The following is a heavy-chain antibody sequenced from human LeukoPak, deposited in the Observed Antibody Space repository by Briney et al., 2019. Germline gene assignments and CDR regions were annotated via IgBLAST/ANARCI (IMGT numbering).Heavy chain of an antibody. D-gene: IGHD3-9*01. V-gene: IGHV4-59*08. CDR3: AYYDILTRIFDY. CDR1: GGSISSYY. Sequence: SETLSLTCTVSGGSISSYYWSWIRQPPGKGLERIGYIYYSGSTNYNPSLKSRVTISVDTSKNQFSLKLSSVTAADTAVYYCAYYDILTRIFDYWGQGTLVTVSS. J-gene: IGHJ4*02. CDR2: IYYSGST.